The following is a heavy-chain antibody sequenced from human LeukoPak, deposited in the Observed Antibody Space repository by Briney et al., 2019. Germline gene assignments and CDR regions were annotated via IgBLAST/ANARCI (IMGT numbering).Heavy chain of an antibody. Sequence: SVKVSCKASGDTLSSYTISWVRQAPGQGLEWMGRIIPIFGIANYAQKFQGRVTITADKSTSTAYMALSRLRSADTAVYYCARGIYDILASCCYYMDDWGKGTMVTVSS. D-gene: IGHD3-9*01. V-gene: IGHV1-69*02. CDR2: IIPIFGIA. CDR1: GDTLSSYT. CDR3: ARGIYDILASCCYYMDD. J-gene: IGHJ6*03.